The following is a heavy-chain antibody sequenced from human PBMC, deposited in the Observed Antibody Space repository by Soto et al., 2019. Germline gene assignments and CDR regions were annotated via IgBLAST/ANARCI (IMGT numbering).Heavy chain of an antibody. CDR1: GFTFSSYA. D-gene: IGHD1-26*01. Sequence: GGSLRLSCAASGFTFSSYAMSWVRQAPGKGLEWVSAISGSGGSTYYADSVKGRFTISRDNSKNTLYLQMNSLRAEDAAVYYCAKARSGATYNWFDPWGQGTRVTVS. CDR2: ISGSGGST. V-gene: IGHV3-23*01. J-gene: IGHJ5*02. CDR3: AKARSGATYNWFDP.